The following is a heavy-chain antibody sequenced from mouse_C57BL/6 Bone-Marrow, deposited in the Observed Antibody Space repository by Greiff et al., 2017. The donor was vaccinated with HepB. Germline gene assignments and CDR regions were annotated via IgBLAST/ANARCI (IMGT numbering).Heavy chain of an antibody. CDR2: IHPNSGST. CDR1: GYTFTSYW. V-gene: IGHV1-64*01. D-gene: IGHD1-1*01. J-gene: IGHJ3*01. Sequence: VQLQQPGAELVKPGASVKLSCKASGYTFTSYWMHWVKQRPGQGLEWIGMIHPNSGSTNYNEKFKSKATLTVDKSSSTAYMQLSSLTSEDSAVYDCARDYYGSSLFAYWGQGTLVTVSA. CDR3: ARDYYGSSLFAY.